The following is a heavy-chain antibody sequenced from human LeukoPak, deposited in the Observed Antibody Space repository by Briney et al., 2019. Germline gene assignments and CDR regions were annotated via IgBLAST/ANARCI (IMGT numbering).Heavy chain of an antibody. V-gene: IGHV3-7*04. Sequence: GASLRLSCAASGFTFSNYWVSWARQAPGKGLEWVANIKADGSDKNYVDSVRGRFTISRDNAKNALYLQMNSLRAEDTAVYYCGREIPGGTTSLDCWGQGTVVTVSS. CDR2: IKADGSDK. CDR3: GREIPGGTTSLDC. D-gene: IGHD1-7*01. J-gene: IGHJ4*02. CDR1: GFTFSNYW.